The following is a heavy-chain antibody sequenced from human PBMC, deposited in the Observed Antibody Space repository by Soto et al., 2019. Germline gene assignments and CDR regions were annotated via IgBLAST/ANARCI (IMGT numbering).Heavy chain of an antibody. CDR2: ISAYNGNT. J-gene: IGHJ6*02. CDR3: ARDAPPREWFGELLYYGMDV. V-gene: IGHV1-18*01. Sequence: QVQLVQSGAEVKKPGASVKVSCKASGYTFTSYGISWVRQAPGQGLEWMGWISAYNGNTNYAQKLQGRVTMTTDTSTSTAYMELRSLRSDDTAVYYCARDAPPREWFGELLYYGMDVWGQGTTVTVSS. CDR1: GYTFTSYG. D-gene: IGHD3-10*01.